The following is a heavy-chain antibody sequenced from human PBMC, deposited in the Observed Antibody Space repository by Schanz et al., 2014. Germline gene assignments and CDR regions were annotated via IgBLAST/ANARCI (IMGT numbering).Heavy chain of an antibody. CDR2: ISEGGGGT. CDR3: AKAADWPVTRFDP. D-gene: IGHD3-9*01. CDR1: GFTFSTYA. J-gene: IGHJ5*02. Sequence: EVQLLDSGGGLVQPGGSLRLSCAASGFTFSTYAMSWVRQAPGKGLEWVSAISEGGGGTHYADSVRGRFTISSDSSKNTLYLQMSSLRADDTAVYYCAKAADWPVTRFDPWGQGTLVTVSS. V-gene: IGHV3-23*01.